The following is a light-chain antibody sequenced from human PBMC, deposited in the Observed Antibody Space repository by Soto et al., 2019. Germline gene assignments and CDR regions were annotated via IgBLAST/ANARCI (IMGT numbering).Light chain of an antibody. Sequence: EFVLTQAPGTLSLSPWERATLSCRASQTVRNNYLAWYQQKPGQAPRLLIYDASSRATGIPDRFSGGGSGRWFTVTISRLEPEDFAVYYCQQFSSYPLTVGGGTQVDIK. V-gene: IGKV3-20*01. CDR2: DAS. CDR1: QTVRNNY. CDR3: QQFSSYPLT. J-gene: IGKJ4*01.